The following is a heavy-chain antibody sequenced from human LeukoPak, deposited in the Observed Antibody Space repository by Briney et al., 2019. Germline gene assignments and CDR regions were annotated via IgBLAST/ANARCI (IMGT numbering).Heavy chain of an antibody. CDR3: ANSPYSSGYDFDY. Sequence: PGGSLRLSCAASGFTFSNYWMSWVRQAPGKGLEWVANIREDGSEKYYVDSVKGQFTISRDNAKNSLFLQMNSLRAEDTAVYYCANSPYSSGYDFDYWGQGTLVTVSS. J-gene: IGHJ4*02. CDR2: IREDGSEK. D-gene: IGHD3-22*01. V-gene: IGHV3-7*03. CDR1: GFTFSNYW.